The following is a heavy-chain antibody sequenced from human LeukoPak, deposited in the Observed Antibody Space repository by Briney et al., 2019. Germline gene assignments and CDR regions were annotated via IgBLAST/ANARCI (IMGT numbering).Heavy chain of an antibody. V-gene: IGHV4-38-2*02. J-gene: IGHJ4*02. D-gene: IGHD3-22*01. CDR1: GYSITSGYY. CDR3: ARVSGYYPAY. CDR2: MYHSGNP. Sequence: SETLSLTCNVSGYSITSGYYWGWIRQPPGKGLEWIGSMYHSGNPQYNPSLKSRVTISVDTSKNQVSLNLNSVNAADTAVYYCARVSGYYPAYWGQGTLVTVSS.